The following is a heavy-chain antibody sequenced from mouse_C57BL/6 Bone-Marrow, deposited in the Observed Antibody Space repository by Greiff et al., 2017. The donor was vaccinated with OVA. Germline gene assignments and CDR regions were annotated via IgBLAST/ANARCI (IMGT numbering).Heavy chain of an antibody. J-gene: IGHJ2*01. CDR3: ASEEVPYDGYWY. V-gene: IGHV1-69*01. Sequence: QVQLQQSGAELVMPGASVKLSCKASGYTFTSYWMHWVKQRPGQGLEWIGEIDPSDSYTNYNQKFKGKSTLTVDKSSSTAYMQLSSLTSEDSAVYYCASEEVPYDGYWYWGQGTTLTVSS. CDR2: IDPSDSYT. CDR1: GYTFTSYW. D-gene: IGHD2-3*01.